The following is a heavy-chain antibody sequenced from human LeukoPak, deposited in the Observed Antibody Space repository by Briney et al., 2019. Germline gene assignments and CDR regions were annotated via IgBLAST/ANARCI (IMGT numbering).Heavy chain of an antibody. CDR2: INPSGGST. D-gene: IGHD3-3*01. CDR3: ARESGSDPTPGYGMDV. J-gene: IGHJ6*02. CDR1: GYTFTSYY. Sequence: GASVKVSCKASGYTFTSYYMHWVRQAPGQGLEWRGVINPSGGSTSYAQKFQGRVTMTRDTSTSTVYMELSSLRSEDTAVYYCARESGSDPTPGYGMDVWGQGTTVTVSS. V-gene: IGHV1-46*01.